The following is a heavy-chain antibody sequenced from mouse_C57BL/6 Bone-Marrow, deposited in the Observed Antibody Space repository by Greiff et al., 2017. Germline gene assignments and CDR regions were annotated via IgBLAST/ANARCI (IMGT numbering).Heavy chain of an antibody. Sequence: EVKLVESGGGLVKPGGSLKLSCAASGFTFSSYTISWVRQSPGQGLQWVAAISGGGGNTYSPDNVKGRFTISTDNDTSIVYLQMSSLKSEDSALYYCARQVTTGVATKYFDVWGTGTTVTVSS. CDR2: ISGGGGNT. J-gene: IGHJ1*03. CDR3: ARQVTTGVATKYFDV. D-gene: IGHD2-1*01. V-gene: IGHV5-9*01. CDR1: GFTFSSYT.